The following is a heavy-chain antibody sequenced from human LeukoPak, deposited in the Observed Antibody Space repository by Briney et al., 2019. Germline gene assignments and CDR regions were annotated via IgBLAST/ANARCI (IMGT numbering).Heavy chain of an antibody. V-gene: IGHV4-4*07. J-gene: IGHJ4*02. CDR2: IYTSGNT. Sequence: PSETLSLTCTVSGGSISSYYWSWIRQPPGKGLEWIGRIYTSGNTNYNPSLKSRVTMSVDTSKNQFSLKLSSVTAADTAVYYCARDRSYDSRIVDFWGQGTLVTVSS. CDR3: ARDRSYDSRIVDF. D-gene: IGHD3-22*01. CDR1: GGSISSYY.